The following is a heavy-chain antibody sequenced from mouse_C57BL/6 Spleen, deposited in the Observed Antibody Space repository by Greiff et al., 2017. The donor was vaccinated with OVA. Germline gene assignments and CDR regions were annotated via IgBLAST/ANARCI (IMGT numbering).Heavy chain of an antibody. V-gene: IGHV7-3*01. D-gene: IGHD3-1*01. CDR3: ARLGGATPYYFDY. CDR1: GFTFTDYY. Sequence: EVQLVESGGGLVQPGGSLSLSCAASGFTFTDYYMSWVRQPPGKALEWLGFIRNKANGYTTEYSASVKGRFTISRDNSQSILYLQMNALRAEDSAADYCARLGGATPYYFDYWGQGTTLTVSS. CDR2: IRNKANGYTT. J-gene: IGHJ2*01.